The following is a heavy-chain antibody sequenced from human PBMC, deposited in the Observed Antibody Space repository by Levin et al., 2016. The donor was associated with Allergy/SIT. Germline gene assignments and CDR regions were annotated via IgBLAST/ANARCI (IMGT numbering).Heavy chain of an antibody. J-gene: IGHJ4*02. Sequence: GGSLRLSCAASGFTFSSYWMHWVRQAPGKGLVWVSRINSDGSSTSYADSVKGRFTISRDNSKNTLYVQMNSLRAEDTAVYYCARSPIAARQGGYFDDWGQGTLVTVSS. V-gene: IGHV3-74*01. CDR1: GFTFSSYW. CDR2: INSDGSST. D-gene: IGHD6-6*01. CDR3: ARSPIAARQGGYFDD.